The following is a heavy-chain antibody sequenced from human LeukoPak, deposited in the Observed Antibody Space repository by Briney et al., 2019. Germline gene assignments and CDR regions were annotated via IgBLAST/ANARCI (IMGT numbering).Heavy chain of an antibody. D-gene: IGHD5-12*01. V-gene: IGHV3-21*01. CDR3: ARARVATIIDY. J-gene: IGHJ4*02. CDR2: ISSSSSYI. CDR1: GFTFSSYS. Sequence: GGSLGLSCAASGFTFSSYSMNWVRQAPGKGLEWVSSISSSSSYIYYADSVKGRFTISRDNAKNSLYLQMNSLRAEDTAVYYCARARVATIIDYWGQGTLVTVSS.